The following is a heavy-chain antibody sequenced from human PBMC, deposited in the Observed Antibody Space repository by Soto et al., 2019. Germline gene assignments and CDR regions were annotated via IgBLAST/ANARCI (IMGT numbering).Heavy chain of an antibody. J-gene: IGHJ5*02. CDR1: GYTFATFW. CDR2: IDPRDSYV. V-gene: IGHV5-10-1*01. Sequence: GESLKISCXGFGYTFATFWISWVRQMPGKGLEWMGRIDPRDSYVDYSPSVQGHVTISVDKSTSTAYLQWGSLKASDSAIYYCARIYCTTSTCDSWLDPWGQGTLVTVSS. D-gene: IGHD2-2*01. CDR3: ARIYCTTSTCDSWLDP.